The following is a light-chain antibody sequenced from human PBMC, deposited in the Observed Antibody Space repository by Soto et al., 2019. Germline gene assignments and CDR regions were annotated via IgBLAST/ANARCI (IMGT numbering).Light chain of an antibody. V-gene: IGKV1-5*03. Sequence: DIQMTQSPSTLSASVGDRVTITCRASQSISSWLAWYQQKPGKAPNLLIYKASTLKSGVPSRFSGSGSGTESTLTISSLQPDDFATYYCQHYNSYSEAFGQGTKVDIK. J-gene: IGKJ1*01. CDR3: QHYNSYSEA. CDR2: KAS. CDR1: QSISSW.